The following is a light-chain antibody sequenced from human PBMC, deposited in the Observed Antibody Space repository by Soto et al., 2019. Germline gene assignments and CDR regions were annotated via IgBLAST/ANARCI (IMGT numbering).Light chain of an antibody. CDR2: KAS. CDR1: QSISSW. CDR3: QQYNSYSGT. J-gene: IGKJ1*01. V-gene: IGKV1-5*03. Sequence: DIQMTQSPSTLSASVGDRVTITCRASQSISSWLAWYKQKPGKAPKLLIYKASILESGVPSRFSGSGSGTEFTLTISSLQPDDFATYYCQQYNSYSGTFGQGTKV.